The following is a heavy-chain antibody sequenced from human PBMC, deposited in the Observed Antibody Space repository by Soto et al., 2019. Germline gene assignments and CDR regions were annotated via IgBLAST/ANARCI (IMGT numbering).Heavy chain of an antibody. CDR3: ARAGGYNSYGLDV. D-gene: IGHD5-12*01. CDR1: GDTINRYT. J-gene: IGHJ6*01. V-gene: IGHV1-69*02. CDR2: AIPGLDVA. Sequence: QVQLVQSGAEVKKPGSSVKVSCKAFGDTINRYTISWVRQAPGQGLEWMGRAIPGLDVASYAQRFQGRVSMTADISTSTVYMELSSLTSEDTAVYYCARAGGYNSYGLDVWGQGTTVIVSS.